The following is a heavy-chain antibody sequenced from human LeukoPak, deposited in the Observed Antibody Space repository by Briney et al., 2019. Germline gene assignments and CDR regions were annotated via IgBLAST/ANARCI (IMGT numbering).Heavy chain of an antibody. CDR2: MNPNSGNT. D-gene: IGHD3-10*01. CDR1: GYTFTSYD. J-gene: IGHJ5*02. Sequence: ASVKVSCKASGYTFTSYDINWVRQATGQGLEWMGWMNPNSGNTGYAQKFQGRVTMTRNTSISTAYMELSSLRSEDTAVYYCARVIPGVHYGSGGFDPWGQGTLVTVSS. V-gene: IGHV1-8*01. CDR3: ARVIPGVHYGSGGFDP.